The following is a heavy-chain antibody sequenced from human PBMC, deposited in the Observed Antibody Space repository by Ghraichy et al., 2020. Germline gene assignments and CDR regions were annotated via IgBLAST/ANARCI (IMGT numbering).Heavy chain of an antibody. J-gene: IGHJ4*02. D-gene: IGHD2-15*01. Sequence: GGSLRLSCSASGFTFSSYAMHWVRQALGKGLEYVSAISSNGGSTYYADSVKGRFTISRDNSKNTLYLQMSSLRAEDTAVYYCVKDHQNTLYCSGGSCYLDYWGQGTLVTVSS. CDR2: ISSNGGST. V-gene: IGHV3-64D*06. CDR3: VKDHQNTLYCSGGSCYLDY. CDR1: GFTFSSYA.